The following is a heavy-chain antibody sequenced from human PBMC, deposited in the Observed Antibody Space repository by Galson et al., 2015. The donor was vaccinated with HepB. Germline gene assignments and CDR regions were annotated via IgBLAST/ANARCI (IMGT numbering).Heavy chain of an antibody. V-gene: IGHV3-7*01. CDR2: VKQDGSGA. CDR3: ARDRNFGVPVAAHWFDP. CDR1: GFNFGTFW. Sequence: SLRLSCAASGFNFGTFWLSWVRQAPGKGLEWVASVKQDGSGAYVDSVKGRSTISRDNAKNSLYLQMNSLRAEDAAVYYCARDRNFGVPVAAHWFDPWGQGTLVTVSS. D-gene: IGHD2-2*01. J-gene: IGHJ5*02.